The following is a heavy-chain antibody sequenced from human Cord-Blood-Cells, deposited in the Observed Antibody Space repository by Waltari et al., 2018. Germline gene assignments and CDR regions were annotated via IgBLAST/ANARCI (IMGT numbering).Heavy chain of an antibody. V-gene: IGHV3-15*01. Sequence: EWVGRIKSKTDGGTTDYAAPVKGRFTISRDDSKNTLYLQMNSLKTEDTAVYYCTTYTYYYDSSGYDYWGQGTLVTVSS. CDR2: IKSKTDGGTT. D-gene: IGHD3-22*01. J-gene: IGHJ4*02. CDR3: TTYTYYYDSSGYDY.